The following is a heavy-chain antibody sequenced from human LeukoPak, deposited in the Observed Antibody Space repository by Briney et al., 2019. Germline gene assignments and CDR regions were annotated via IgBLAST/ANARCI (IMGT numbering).Heavy chain of an antibody. Sequence: PGGSLRLSCAASGFTFSSYSMNWVRQAPGKGLEWVSSISSSSSYIYYADSVKGRFTISRDNAKNSLYLQMNSLRAEDTAVYYCAKDGYNWNYVSYFDYWGQGTLVTVSS. CDR1: GFTFSSYS. CDR2: ISSSSSYI. V-gene: IGHV3-21*04. CDR3: AKDGYNWNYVSYFDY. J-gene: IGHJ4*02. D-gene: IGHD1-7*01.